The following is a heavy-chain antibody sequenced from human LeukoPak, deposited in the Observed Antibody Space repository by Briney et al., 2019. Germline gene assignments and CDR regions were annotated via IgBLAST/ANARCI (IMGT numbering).Heavy chain of an antibody. V-gene: IGHV3-23*01. CDR3: AKDLSSGWRIGYYYYGMDV. J-gene: IGHJ6*04. Sequence: PGGSLRLSCAASGFTFSSYAMSWVRQAPGKGLEWVSAISGSGGSTYYADSVKGRFTISRDNSKNTLYLQMNSLRAEDTAVYYCAKDLSSGWRIGYYYYGMDVWGKGTTVTVSS. CDR2: ISGSGGST. D-gene: IGHD6-19*01. CDR1: GFTFSSYA.